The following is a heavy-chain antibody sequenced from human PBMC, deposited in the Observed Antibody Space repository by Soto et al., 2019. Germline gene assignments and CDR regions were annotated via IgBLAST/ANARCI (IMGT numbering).Heavy chain of an antibody. CDR1: GFSLTTSGVG. CDR2: IYWDDDK. CDR3: AHRVLRTVFGLVTTTAIYFDF. D-gene: IGHD3-3*01. V-gene: IGHV2-5*02. Sequence: QITLNESGPTVVRPTETLTLTCRFSGFSLTTSGVGVGWIRQSPGKAPEWLALIYWDDDKRYSASLKRRLTIPKNTSKNQVVLTVSDLDPTDTATYYCAHRVLRTVFGLVTTTAIYFDFWGQGTPVAVSS. J-gene: IGHJ4*02.